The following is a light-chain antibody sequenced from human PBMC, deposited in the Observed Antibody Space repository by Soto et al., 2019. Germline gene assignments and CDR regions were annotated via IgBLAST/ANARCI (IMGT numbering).Light chain of an antibody. CDR1: QSISNN. V-gene: IGKV3-15*01. CDR3: QKYNSAPLT. J-gene: IGKJ3*01. Sequence: EIVMTQSPATLSVSPGERATLSCRASQSISNNLAWYQQKPGQAPRLLIYLASTRVTGIPARFSGSGSGTEFTLTISSLQSEDFATYYCQKYNSAPLTFGPGTKVEIK. CDR2: LAS.